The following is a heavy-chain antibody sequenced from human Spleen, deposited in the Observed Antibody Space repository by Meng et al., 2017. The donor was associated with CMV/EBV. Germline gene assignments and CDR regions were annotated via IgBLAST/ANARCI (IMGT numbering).Heavy chain of an antibody. Sequence: GESLKISCAASGFTFSSYSMNWVRQAPGKGLEWVSSISSSSSYIYYADSVKGRFTISRDNAKNSLYLQMNSLRAEDTAVYYCARDSGWRRAVDYWGQGTLVTVSS. J-gene: IGHJ4*02. V-gene: IGHV3-21*01. CDR3: ARDSGWRRAVDY. D-gene: IGHD6-19*01. CDR1: GFTFSSYS. CDR2: ISSSSSYI.